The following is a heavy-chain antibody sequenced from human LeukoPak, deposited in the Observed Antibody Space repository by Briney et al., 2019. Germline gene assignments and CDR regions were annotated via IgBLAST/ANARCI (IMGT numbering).Heavy chain of an antibody. V-gene: IGHV3-23*01. D-gene: IGHD1-1*01. CDR1: GFTFSSYG. CDR3: AKDSDGNALGLFDY. Sequence: GGSLRLSCAASGFTFSSYGMHWVRQAPGKGLEWVSVISNSGGSTYYADSVKGRFTISRDNSKNTLYLQMNSLSAEDTAVYYCAKDSDGNALGLFDYWGQGTLVTVSS. CDR2: ISNSGGST. J-gene: IGHJ4*02.